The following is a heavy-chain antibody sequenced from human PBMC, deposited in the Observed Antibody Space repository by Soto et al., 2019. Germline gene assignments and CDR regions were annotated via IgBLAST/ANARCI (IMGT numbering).Heavy chain of an antibody. Sequence: ASVKVSCKASGGSLSTNPISWVRQAPGQGLEWMGGTGSGTGPGNNAQKFQGRLTVTADKSTSTVYMELTNLSSEDTAVYYCARRDSGGFFRFFDSWGKGTLVTVSS. CDR1: GGSLSTNP. V-gene: IGHV1-69*06. CDR3: ARRDSGGFFRFFDS. CDR2: TGSGTGPG. J-gene: IGHJ4*02. D-gene: IGHD2-15*01.